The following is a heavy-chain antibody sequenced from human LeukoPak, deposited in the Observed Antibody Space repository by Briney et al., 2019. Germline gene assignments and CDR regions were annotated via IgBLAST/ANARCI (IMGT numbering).Heavy chain of an antibody. V-gene: IGHV1-8*01. CDR2: MNPNSGNT. CDR1: GYTFTSYD. J-gene: IGHJ6*03. Sequence: GASVKVSRKASGYTFTSYDINWVRQATGQGLEWMGWMNPNSGNTGYAQKFQGRVTMTRNTSISTAYMELSSLRSEDTAVYYCARGSRFGAYYYYYMDVWGKGTTVTISS. D-gene: IGHD3-10*01. CDR3: ARGSRFGAYYYYYMDV.